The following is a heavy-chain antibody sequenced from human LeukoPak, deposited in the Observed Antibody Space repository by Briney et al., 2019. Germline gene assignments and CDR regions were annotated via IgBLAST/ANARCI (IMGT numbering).Heavy chain of an antibody. J-gene: IGHJ4*02. CDR1: GFTFDDYG. CDR2: INWNGSGT. V-gene: IGHV3-20*04. CDR3: ARSRGGGYSYGYSPY. D-gene: IGHD5-18*01. Sequence: GGSLRLSCAASGFTFDDYGMSWVRQAPGKGLEWVSDINWNGSGTGYADSVKGRFTISRDNAKNSLYLQMNSLRAEDTALYYCARSRGGGYSYGYSPYWGQGTLVTVSS.